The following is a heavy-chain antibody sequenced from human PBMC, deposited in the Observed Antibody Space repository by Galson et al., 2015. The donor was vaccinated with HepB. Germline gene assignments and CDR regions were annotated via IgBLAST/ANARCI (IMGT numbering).Heavy chain of an antibody. CDR1: GFTFNSYA. J-gene: IGHJ6*02. CDR2: ISGRGGRT. CDR3: AKERGTDTYYDILTGYYHRSFMDV. V-gene: IGHV3-23*01. Sequence: SLRLSCAASGFTFNSYALTWVRQAPGKGLEWVSCISGRGGRTYYVDTVKGRFTITRDNSKNTLYLQINCLRAEDTAIYYCAKERGTDTYYDILTGYYHRSFMDVWGQGTTVTVSS. D-gene: IGHD3-9*01.